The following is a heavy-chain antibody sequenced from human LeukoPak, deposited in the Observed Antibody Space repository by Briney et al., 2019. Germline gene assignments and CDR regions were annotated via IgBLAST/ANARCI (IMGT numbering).Heavy chain of an antibody. V-gene: IGHV3-30-3*01. Sequence: PGRSLRLSCAASGFTFSSYAMHWVRQAPGKGLEWVAVISYDGSNKYYADSVKGRFTISRDNSKNTLYLQMNSLRAEDTAVYYCAKDPRYFDWLSFDYWGQGTLVTVSS. J-gene: IGHJ4*02. CDR3: AKDPRYFDWLSFDY. D-gene: IGHD3-9*01. CDR1: GFTFSSYA. CDR2: ISYDGSNK.